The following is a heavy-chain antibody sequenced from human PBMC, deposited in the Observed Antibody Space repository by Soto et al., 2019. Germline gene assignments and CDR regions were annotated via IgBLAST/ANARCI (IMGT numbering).Heavy chain of an antibody. CDR1: GGTFSSYT. CDR2: IIPILGIA. J-gene: IGHJ4*02. CDR3: ATRQFYGDYDVDYFDY. V-gene: IGHV1-69*02. Sequence: QVQLVQSGAEVKKPGSSVKVSCKASGGTFSSYTISWVRQAPGQGLEWMGRIIPILGIANYAQKFQGRVTITADKSTSTAYMELSSLRSEDTAVYYCATRQFYGDYDVDYFDYWGQGTLVTVSS. D-gene: IGHD4-17*01.